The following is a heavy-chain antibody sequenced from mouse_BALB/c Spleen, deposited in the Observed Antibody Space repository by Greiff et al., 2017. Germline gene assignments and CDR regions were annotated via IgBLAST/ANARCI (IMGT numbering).Heavy chain of an antibody. J-gene: IGHJ3*01. CDR1: GFTFNTYA. D-gene: IGHD2-2*01. V-gene: IGHV10-1*02. CDR2: IRSKSNNYAT. CDR3: VRPLYYGYDGGFAY. Sequence: GGGLVQPKGSLKLSCAASGFTFNTYAMNWVRQAPGKGLEWVARIRSKSNNYATYYADSVKDRFTISRDDSQSMLYLQMNNLKTEDTAMYYCVRPLYYGYDGGFAYWGQGTLVTVSA.